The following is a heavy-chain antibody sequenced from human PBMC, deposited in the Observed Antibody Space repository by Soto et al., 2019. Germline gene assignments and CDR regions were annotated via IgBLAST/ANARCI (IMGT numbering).Heavy chain of an antibody. D-gene: IGHD2-2*01. J-gene: IGHJ6*02. CDR1: GGSISSSSYY. CDR2: IYYSGST. V-gene: IGHV4-39*07. CDR3: AREWKYIVVVPAASYYYGMDV. Sequence: SETLSLTCTVSGGSISSSSYYWGWIRQPPGKGLEWIGSIYYSGSTYYNPSLKSRVTISVDTSKNQFSLKLSSVTAADTAVYYCAREWKYIVVVPAASYYYGMDVWGQGTTVTVSS.